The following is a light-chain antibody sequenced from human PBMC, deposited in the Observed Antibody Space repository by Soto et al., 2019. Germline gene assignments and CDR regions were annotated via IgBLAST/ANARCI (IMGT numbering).Light chain of an antibody. CDR2: EVS. CDR1: SSHVGGYNF. V-gene: IGLV2-14*01. CDR3: SSYTLRNTLVL. Sequence: QSALTQPASVSGSPGQSITISCTGTSSHVGGYNFVSWYQQHPGKAPRLIIYEVSSRPSGVSYRFSGSKSGNTASLTISGLQAEDEADYYCSSYTLRNTLVLFGGGTKLTVL. J-gene: IGLJ3*02.